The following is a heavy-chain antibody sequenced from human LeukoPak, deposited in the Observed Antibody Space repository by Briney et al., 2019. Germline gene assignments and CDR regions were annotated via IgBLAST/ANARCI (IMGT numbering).Heavy chain of an antibody. CDR2: ISYDGSNK. D-gene: IGHD2-2*02. CDR3: AKGSCSSTSCYTGYHY. V-gene: IGHV3-30*18. Sequence: AGGSLRLSGAASGFTVSSNYMSWVRQAPGKGLEWVAVISYDGSNKYYADSVKGRFTISRDNSKNTLYLQMNSLRAEDTAVYYCAKGSCSSTSCYTGYHYWGQGTLVTVSS. J-gene: IGHJ4*02. CDR1: GFTVSSNY.